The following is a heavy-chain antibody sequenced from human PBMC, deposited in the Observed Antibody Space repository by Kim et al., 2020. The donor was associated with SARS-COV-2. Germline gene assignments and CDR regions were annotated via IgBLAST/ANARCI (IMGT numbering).Heavy chain of an antibody. Sequence: YYPGSVKGRFTISRENAKNSLYLQMNSLRAGDTAVYYCARAPVRNYGMDVWGQGTTVTVSS. CDR3: ARAPVRNYGMDV. D-gene: IGHD4-17*01. J-gene: IGHJ6*02. V-gene: IGHV3-13*01.